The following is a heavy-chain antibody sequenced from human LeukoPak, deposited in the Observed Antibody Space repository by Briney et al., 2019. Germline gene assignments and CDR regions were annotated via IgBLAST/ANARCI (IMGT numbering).Heavy chain of an antibody. J-gene: IGHJ6*03. CDR2: INPNSGGT. Sequence: ALVKVSCKASGYTFTGFYMHWVRQAPGQGLEWMGRINPNSGGTNYAQKFQGRVTMTRDTSISTAYMELSRLRSDDTAVYYCARTPPVVLDYDHYVPIQDYYLQGWGKRTTVTVSS. D-gene: IGHD4-17*01. V-gene: IGHV1-2*06. CDR3: ARTPPVVLDYDHYVPIQDYYLQG. CDR1: GYTFTGFY.